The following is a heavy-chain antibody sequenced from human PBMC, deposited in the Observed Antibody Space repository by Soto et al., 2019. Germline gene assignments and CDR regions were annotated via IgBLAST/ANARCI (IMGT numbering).Heavy chain of an antibody. CDR3: AWSAAAVVPYYFDY. J-gene: IGHJ4*02. CDR1: GGSISSGGYY. D-gene: IGHD2-15*01. Sequence: LSLTCTVSGGSISSGGYYWSWIRQHPWKGLEWIGYIYYSGSTYYNPSLKSRVTTSVDTSKNQFSLKLSSVTAADTAVYYCAWSAAAVVPYYFDYWGQGTLVTVSS. CDR2: IYYSGST. V-gene: IGHV4-31*03.